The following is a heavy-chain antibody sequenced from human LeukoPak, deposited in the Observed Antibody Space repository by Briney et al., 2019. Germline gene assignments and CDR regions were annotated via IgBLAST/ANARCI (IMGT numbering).Heavy chain of an antibody. V-gene: IGHV3-30*18. Sequence: PGRSLRLSCAASGFSFSTYGMFWVRQAPGKGLEWVGVVSYDGSKQYYADSVKGRFTISRDNSKNTLYLQMNSLGAEDTAVYYCAKDHDILTSYPLFDYWGQGTLVTVSS. D-gene: IGHD3-9*01. CDR1: GFSFSTYG. CDR3: AKDHDILTSYPLFDY. CDR2: VSYDGSKQ. J-gene: IGHJ4*02.